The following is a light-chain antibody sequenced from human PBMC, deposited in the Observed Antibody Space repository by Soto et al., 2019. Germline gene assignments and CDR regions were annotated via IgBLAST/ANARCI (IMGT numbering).Light chain of an antibody. V-gene: IGKV1-5*03. CDR1: QSISSW. J-gene: IGKJ3*01. CDR2: KAS. Sequence: DIQMTQSPSTLSASVGDRVTITCRASQSISSWLAWYQQKPGKAPKLLIYKASCLESGVPSRFSGSGSGTEFTLTISSLQPDDFATYYCQQYNSYSRFTFGPGTKVDIK. CDR3: QQYNSYSRFT.